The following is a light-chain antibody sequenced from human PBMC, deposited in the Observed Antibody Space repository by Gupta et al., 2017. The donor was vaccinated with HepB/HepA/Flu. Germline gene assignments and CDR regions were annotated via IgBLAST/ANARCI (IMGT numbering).Light chain of an antibody. Sequence: EVVMTQSPATLSVSPGERATLSCRASQSVNRNLAWYQQKAGQAPRLLLFDVSIRASGTPARFSGSGSGTEFTLTISSRQAEDCASYYCQQYNDWPPWTFGQGTKVEIK. V-gene: IGKV3-15*01. CDR3: QQYNDWPPWT. CDR2: DVS. CDR1: QSVNRN. J-gene: IGKJ1*01.